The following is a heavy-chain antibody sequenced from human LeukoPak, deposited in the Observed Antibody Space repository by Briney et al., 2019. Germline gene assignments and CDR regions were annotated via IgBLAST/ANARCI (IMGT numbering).Heavy chain of an antibody. J-gene: IGHJ4*02. Sequence: GGSLRLSCAASGFTFSSYSMNWVRQAPGKGLEWVSYISSSSSTIYYADSVKGRSTISRDNAKNSLYLQMNSLRDEDTAVYYCARDRVRYSSGWYAGFDYWGQGTLVTVSS. CDR2: ISSSSSTI. V-gene: IGHV3-48*02. CDR1: GFTFSSYS. CDR3: ARDRVRYSSGWYAGFDY. D-gene: IGHD6-19*01.